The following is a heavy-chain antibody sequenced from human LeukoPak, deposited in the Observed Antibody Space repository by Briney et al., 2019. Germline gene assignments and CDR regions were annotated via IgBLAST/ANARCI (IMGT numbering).Heavy chain of an antibody. J-gene: IGHJ4*02. CDR2: ISYDGSNK. V-gene: IGHV3-30*03. CDR3: ATPIYGDYDAFDY. CDR1: GFTFSSYG. Sequence: GGSLRLSCAASGFTFSSYGMHWVRQAPGKGLEGVAVISYDGSNKYYADSVKGRFTISRDNSKNTLYLQMNSLRAEDTAVYYCATPIYGDYDAFDYWGQGTLVTVSS. D-gene: IGHD4-17*01.